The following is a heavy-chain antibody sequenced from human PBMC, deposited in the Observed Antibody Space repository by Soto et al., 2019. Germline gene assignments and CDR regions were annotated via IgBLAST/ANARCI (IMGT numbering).Heavy chain of an antibody. D-gene: IGHD3-9*01. CDR3: AKDILTGYYSAFNY. CDR1: GFTLSSYP. V-gene: IGHV3-23*01. Sequence: GGSLRLSCAASGFTLSSYPMSWVRQSPGKALEWVATINGGGTSTYYAASVQGRFTISRDNSKNTLYLQMNSLRAGDTALYYCAKDILTGYYSAFNYWGQGTLVNVSS. CDR2: INGGGTST. J-gene: IGHJ4*02.